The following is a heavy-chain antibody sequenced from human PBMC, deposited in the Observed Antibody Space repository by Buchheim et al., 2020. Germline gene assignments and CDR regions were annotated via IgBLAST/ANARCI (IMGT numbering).Heavy chain of an antibody. CDR1: GFSLSTSGVG. Sequence: QITLKESGPTLVKPTQTLTLTCTFSGFSLSTSGVGVGWIRQPPGKALEGLALIYWDDDKRYSPSLKRRLTITKDTYKNQVVLTMTNMDPVDTATYYCAAHYDILTGYYYYFDYWGQGTL. J-gene: IGHJ4*02. CDR3: AAHYDILTGYYYYFDY. V-gene: IGHV2-5*02. CDR2: IYWDDDK. D-gene: IGHD3-9*01.